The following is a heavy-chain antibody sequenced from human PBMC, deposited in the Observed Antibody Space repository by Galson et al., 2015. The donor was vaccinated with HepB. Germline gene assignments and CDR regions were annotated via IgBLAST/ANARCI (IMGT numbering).Heavy chain of an antibody. CDR3: ARERLGSGQFDY. D-gene: IGHD6-25*01. Sequence: SVQVSCKASGYTFTTSGIHWVRQAPGQRLEWMGWINTGGGSAAYKQEFRGRLTITSDTSASTAYMELSSLRSEDTAIYYCARERLGSGQFDYWGQGTLVTVSS. CDR1: GYTFTTSG. CDR2: INTGGGSA. V-gene: IGHV1-3*04. J-gene: IGHJ4*02.